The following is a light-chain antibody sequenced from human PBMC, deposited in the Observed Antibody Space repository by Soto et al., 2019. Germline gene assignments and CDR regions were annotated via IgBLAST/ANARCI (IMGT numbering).Light chain of an antibody. J-gene: IGKJ3*01. Sequence: EIVLTQSPGTLSLSPGERATLSCRASQSFSRSYLAWYQQKPGQAPRLLIYDASSRATGIPDRFSGSGSGTDFTLTIRRLEPQDLAVYYCQQYGRSPPFTFGPGTKVDVK. V-gene: IGKV3-20*01. CDR3: QQYGRSPPFT. CDR1: QSFSRSY. CDR2: DAS.